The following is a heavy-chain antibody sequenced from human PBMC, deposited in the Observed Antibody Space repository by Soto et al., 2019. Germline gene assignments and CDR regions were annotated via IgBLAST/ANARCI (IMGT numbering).Heavy chain of an antibody. J-gene: IGHJ6*02. V-gene: IGHV4-31*03. CDR3: ARDCALWWGGGYYCYGMDV. Sequence: QVQLQESGPGLVKPSQTLSLTCTVSGGSISSGGYYWSWIRQHPGKGLEWIGYIYYSGSTYYNPSLKSRVTISADTSKNQFSLMLSSVTAADTAVYYCARDCALWWGGGYYCYGMDVWGQGTTVTVSS. CDR1: GGSISSGGYY. CDR2: IYYSGST. D-gene: IGHD2-21*01.